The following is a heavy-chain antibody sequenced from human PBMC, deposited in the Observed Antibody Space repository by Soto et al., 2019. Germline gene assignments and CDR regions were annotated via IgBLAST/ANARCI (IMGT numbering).Heavy chain of an antibody. Sequence: EVQLVESGGGLVKPGGSLRLSCEASGFTFRSYSMNWVRQAQGKGLELVSSISTTTSYIYYGDSVKGTFTISSGNAKNSLFLQMTSLRAEDTAIYCFAREGDDYGDYRRAFDIWGQGTRVTVSS. D-gene: IGHD4-17*01. CDR1: GFTFRSYS. J-gene: IGHJ3*02. CDR2: ISTTTSYI. CDR3: AREGDDYGDYRRAFDI. V-gene: IGHV3-21*01.